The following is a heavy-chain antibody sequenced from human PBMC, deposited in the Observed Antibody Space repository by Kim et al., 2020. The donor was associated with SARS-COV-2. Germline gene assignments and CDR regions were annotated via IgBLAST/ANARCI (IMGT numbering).Heavy chain of an antibody. Sequence: GGSLRLSCAASGFTFDDYAMHWVRQAPGKGREWASGFSWISNNIDYADSVKGRFTISRDNAKNSLYLQMNSLRTEDTALYYCARGLYYGSGSSIGYWGQGTLVTVSS. CDR2: FSWISNNI. CDR1: GFTFDDYA. CDR3: ARGLYYGSGSSIGY. D-gene: IGHD3-10*01. J-gene: IGHJ4*02. V-gene: IGHV3-9*01.